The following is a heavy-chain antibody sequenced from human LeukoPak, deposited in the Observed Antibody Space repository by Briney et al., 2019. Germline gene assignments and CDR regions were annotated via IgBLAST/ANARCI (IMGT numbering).Heavy chain of an antibody. J-gene: IGHJ5*02. Sequence: SVKVSFKSSGGTFSSYAISWVRQAPGQGLEWIGRIIPIFGTANYAQKIQGRVTINTDESTSTAYMELSSLRSEDTAVYYCARDVGITIFGVVTRNWFDPWGQGTLVTVSS. CDR2: IIPIFGTA. CDR1: GGTFSSYA. V-gene: IGHV1-69*05. CDR3: ARDVGITIFGVVTRNWFDP. D-gene: IGHD3-3*01.